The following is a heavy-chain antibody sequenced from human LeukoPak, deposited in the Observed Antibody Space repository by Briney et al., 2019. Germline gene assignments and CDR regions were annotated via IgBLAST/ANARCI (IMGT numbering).Heavy chain of an antibody. D-gene: IGHD3-10*01. Sequence: GGSLRLSCAASGFTFNNYGMSWVRQAPGKGLEWVSAISGSGDRTYYADSVKGRFTISRDNSKNTLYLQMNSLRAEDTAVYYCATSYGSGSYYKDDYWGQGTLVTVSS. CDR3: ATSYGSGSYYKDDY. CDR2: ISGSGDRT. V-gene: IGHV3-23*01. CDR1: GFTFNNYG. J-gene: IGHJ4*02.